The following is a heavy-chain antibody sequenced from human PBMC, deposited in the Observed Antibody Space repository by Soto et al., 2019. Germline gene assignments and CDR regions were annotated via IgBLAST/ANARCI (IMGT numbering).Heavy chain of an antibody. J-gene: IGHJ6*03. CDR3: ARESGVYYMDV. Sequence: SETLSLTCTVSGGSISSYYWSWIRQPPGKGLEWIGYIYYSGSTNYNPSLKSRVTISVDTSKNQFSLKLSSVTAADTAVYYCARESGVYYMDVWGKGTTVTVSS. V-gene: IGHV4-59*01. D-gene: IGHD7-27*01. CDR2: IYYSGST. CDR1: GGSISSYY.